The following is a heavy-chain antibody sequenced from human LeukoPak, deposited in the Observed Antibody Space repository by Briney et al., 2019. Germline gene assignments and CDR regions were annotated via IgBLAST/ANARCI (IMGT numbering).Heavy chain of an antibody. CDR3: ARRTYGDYVFDY. CDR2: MYSSGST. V-gene: IGHV4-59*01. CDR1: GGSISSYY. D-gene: IGHD4-17*01. Sequence: PSETLCLTCTVSGGSISSYYWSWIRQPPGKGLEWIGYMYSSGSTNYNPSLKSRVTISAGTSKNQFSMKLNSVTAADTAVYYCARRTYGDYVFDYWGQGALVTVSS. J-gene: IGHJ4*02.